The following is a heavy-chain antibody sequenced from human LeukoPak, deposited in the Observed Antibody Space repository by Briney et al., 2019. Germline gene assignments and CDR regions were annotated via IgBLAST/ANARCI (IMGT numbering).Heavy chain of an antibody. J-gene: IGHJ6*03. CDR2: IYPSAHV. Sequence: SETLSLTCSVSGASLSGNYWNWIRQPAGKGLEWIGRIYPSAHVYYNPSLKSQVTVSLDASRNQCSLSMRSVTAADSAVYYCARGLSPTSYYSYMDVWGKGTTVTVSS. V-gene: IGHV4-4*07. CDR1: GASLSGNY. D-gene: IGHD2/OR15-2a*01. CDR3: ARGLSPTSYYSYMDV.